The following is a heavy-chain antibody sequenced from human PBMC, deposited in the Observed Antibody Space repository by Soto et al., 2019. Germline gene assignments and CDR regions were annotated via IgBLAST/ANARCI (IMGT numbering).Heavy chain of an antibody. J-gene: IGHJ6*03. CDR1: GYTFTSYA. Sequence: QVQLVQSGAEVKKPGASVKVSCKASGYTFTSYAMHWVRQAPGQRLEWMGWINAGNGNTKYSQKFQGRVTITRDTSASTAYMELSSLRSEDTAVYYCAREGCSGGSCYQNYYYYMDVWGKGTTVTVSS. CDR2: INAGNGNT. D-gene: IGHD2-15*01. V-gene: IGHV1-3*01. CDR3: AREGCSGGSCYQNYYYYMDV.